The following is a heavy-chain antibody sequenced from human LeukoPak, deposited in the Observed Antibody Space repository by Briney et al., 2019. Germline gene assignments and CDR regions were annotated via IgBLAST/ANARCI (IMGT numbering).Heavy chain of an antibody. V-gene: IGHV1-46*01. CDR1: GYTFTSYY. J-gene: IGHJ4*02. CDR2: INPSGGST. CDR3: ARDPPHYDFWSPRFDY. D-gene: IGHD3-3*01. Sequence: ASVKVSCKASGYTFTSYYMHWVRQAPGQGLEWMGMINPSGGSTSYAQKFQGRVTMTRDTSTSTVYMELSSLRSEDTAVYYCARDPPHYDFWSPRFDYWGQGTLVTVSS.